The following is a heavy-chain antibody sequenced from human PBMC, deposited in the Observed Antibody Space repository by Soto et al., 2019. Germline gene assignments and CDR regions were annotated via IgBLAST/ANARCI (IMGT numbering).Heavy chain of an antibody. CDR2: INTGDGNR. CDR3: ARSLSSNWADKNYEY. D-gene: IGHD3-16*02. Sequence: QVQLVQSGAEEKMPGASVKVSCKASGYTFTNYAMHWVRQAPGQRLEWMGWINTGDGNRQYSQNFLGRVTITRDTSAMTAYMELTSLTSEDTAVYYCARSLSSNWADKNYEYWGQGTLVTVSS. J-gene: IGHJ4*02. V-gene: IGHV1-3*04. CDR1: GYTFTNYA.